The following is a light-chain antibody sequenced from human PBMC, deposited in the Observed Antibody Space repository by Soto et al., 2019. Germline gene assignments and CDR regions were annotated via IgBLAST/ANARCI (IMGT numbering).Light chain of an antibody. Sequence: ENVLTQSPGTLSLSPGERATLSCRASQTVSSYLTWYQQRPGQSRRLIIYGASKRATGIPDRFSGRGSGTDFTLTISRLEPEDFALYYCQQYGTSPITFGQGTRLEIK. CDR2: GAS. CDR1: QTVSSY. CDR3: QQYGTSPIT. V-gene: IGKV3-20*01. J-gene: IGKJ5*01.